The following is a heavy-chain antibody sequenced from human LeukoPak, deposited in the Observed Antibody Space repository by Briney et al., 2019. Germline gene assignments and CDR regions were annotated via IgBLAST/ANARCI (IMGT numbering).Heavy chain of an antibody. J-gene: IGHJ4*02. D-gene: IGHD3-10*01. CDR1: GYTFTRYG. V-gene: IGHV1-18*01. CDR2: ISPHHGNR. Sequence: GASVKVSCKTSGYTFTRYGVSWVRQAPGQGLEWMGWISPHHGNRDYAQKFKDRVTMTTDTSTNTVYLELRSLRPDDTAMYYCARTGYGSGSDDFDFWGQGTLVTVSS. CDR3: ARTGYGSGSDDFDF.